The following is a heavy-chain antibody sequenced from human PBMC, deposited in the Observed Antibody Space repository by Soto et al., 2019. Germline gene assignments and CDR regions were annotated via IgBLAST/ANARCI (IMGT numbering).Heavy chain of an antibody. CDR2: ISFDGSER. J-gene: IGHJ4*02. CDR1: GFTFSDYA. CDR3: AKALGELSPESYDY. V-gene: IGHV3-30*18. Sequence: ESGGGVVQPGRSLRLSCAASGFTFSDYAMHWVRQAPGKGLEWVAVISFDGSERYHADSVKGRFTISRDNSKNTLNLQMDSLRVDDTAVYYCAKALGELSPESYDYWGQGTLITVSS. D-gene: IGHD3-16*02.